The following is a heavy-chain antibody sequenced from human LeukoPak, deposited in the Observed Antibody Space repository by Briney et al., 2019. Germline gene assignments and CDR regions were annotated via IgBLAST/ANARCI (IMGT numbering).Heavy chain of an antibody. CDR3: AKDRRYSGYDFFDY. Sequence: GGSLRLSCAASGFTFSSYGMHWVRQAPGKGLEWVAVISYDGSNKYYADSVKGRFTISRDNAKNSLYLQMNSLRAEDTAVYYCAKDRRYSGYDFFDYWGQGTLVTVSS. J-gene: IGHJ4*02. CDR1: GFTFSSYG. D-gene: IGHD5-12*01. CDR2: ISYDGSNK. V-gene: IGHV3-30*18.